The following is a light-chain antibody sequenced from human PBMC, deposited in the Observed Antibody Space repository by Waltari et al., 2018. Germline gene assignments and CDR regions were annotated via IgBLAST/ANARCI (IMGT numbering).Light chain of an antibody. CDR3: LQYHYWPPWT. V-gene: IGKV3-15*01. J-gene: IGKJ1*01. CDR2: DAF. CDR1: HNVGTK. Sequence: IEMTQSPATLSVSPGERATLTCRASHNVGTKLAWYQQKPGPAPRLLIYDAFTRATGITARFSGSGSGTEFTLTISSLQSEDLALYHCLQYHYWPPWTFGQGTKVEVK.